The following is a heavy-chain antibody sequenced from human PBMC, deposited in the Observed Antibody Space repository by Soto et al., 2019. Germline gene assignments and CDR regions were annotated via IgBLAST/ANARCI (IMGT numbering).Heavy chain of an antibody. D-gene: IGHD4-4*01. V-gene: IGHV1-3*01. CDR3: ARSKRGDPYSNPGY. CDR2: INAGNGNT. Sequence: GASVKVSCKASGYTFTSYAMHWVRQAPGQRLEWMGWINAGNGNTKYSQKFQGRVTITRDTSASTAYMELSSLRSEDTAVYYCARSKRGDPYSNPGYWGQGTLVTVSS. CDR1: GYTFTSYA. J-gene: IGHJ4*02.